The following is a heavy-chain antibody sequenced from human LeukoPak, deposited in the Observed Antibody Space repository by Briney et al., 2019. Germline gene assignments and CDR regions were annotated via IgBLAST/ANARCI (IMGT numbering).Heavy chain of an antibody. Sequence: SETLSLTCAVDGGSFSGYYWSWIRQPPGKGLEWIGEINHSGSTNYNPSLKIRVTISVDTSRNQFSLKLRSVTAADTAVYYCARVEVARPYYYYYGMDVWGQGTTVTVSS. J-gene: IGHJ6*02. CDR3: ARVEVARPYYYYYGMDV. D-gene: IGHD2-2*01. CDR2: INHSGST. V-gene: IGHV4-34*01. CDR1: GGSFSGYY.